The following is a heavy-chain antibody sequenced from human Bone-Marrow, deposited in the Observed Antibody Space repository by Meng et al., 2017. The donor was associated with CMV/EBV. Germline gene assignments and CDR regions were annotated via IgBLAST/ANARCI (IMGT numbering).Heavy chain of an antibody. CDR2: IRQNASEI. CDR3: ARDLPFDS. Sequence: GGSLRLSCAASGFIFSRYWMTWVRQAPGKGLEWVANIRQNASEIYYMDSVKGRFTISRDDAKNSLYLQMNSLRAEDTAVYYCARDLPFDSWGQGTTVTVSS. V-gene: IGHV3-7*01. J-gene: IGHJ4*03. CDR1: GFIFSRYW.